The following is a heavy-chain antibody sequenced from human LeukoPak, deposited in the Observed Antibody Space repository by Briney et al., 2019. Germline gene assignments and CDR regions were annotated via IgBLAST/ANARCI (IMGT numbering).Heavy chain of an antibody. CDR1: GITFSSYG. V-gene: IGHV3-23*01. Sequence: GGSLRLSCAASGITFSSYGMSWVRQAPGKGLEWVSSISSTGGTTYYADSVKGRFTISRDNCKNTLYLQMNSLRAEDTAIYYCAKNGDRGAYCTGGTCYPYFYYYMDVWGKGTTVTI. D-gene: IGHD2-15*01. CDR3: AKNGDRGAYCTGGTCYPYFYYYMDV. J-gene: IGHJ6*03. CDR2: ISSTGGTT.